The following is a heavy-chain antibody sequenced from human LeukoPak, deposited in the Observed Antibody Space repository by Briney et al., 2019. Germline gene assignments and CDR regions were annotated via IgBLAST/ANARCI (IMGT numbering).Heavy chain of an antibody. D-gene: IGHD1-26*01. J-gene: IGHJ4*02. V-gene: IGHV4-4*07. CDR3: ARQGYTASYYFLDF. CDR1: GDFIRRYW. Sequence: TSETLSLTCDVSGDFIRRYWLGWVRQPAGKGLEWIGRIYATGSTTFNPSLKSRLTMSMNTSTNQLCLMLSLKLTSMAASDTTVYFCARQGYTASYYFLDFWSQGTLVTVSP. CDR2: IYATGST.